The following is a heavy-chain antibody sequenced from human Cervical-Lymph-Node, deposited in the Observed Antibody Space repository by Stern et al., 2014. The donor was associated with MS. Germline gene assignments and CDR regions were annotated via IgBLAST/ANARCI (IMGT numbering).Heavy chain of an antibody. V-gene: IGHV1-69*01. CDR1: GGTFSSYA. D-gene: IGHD5-18*01. Sequence: MQLVESGAEVKKPGSSVKVSCKASGGTFSSYAISWVRQAPGQGLEWMGGIIPIFGTANYAQKFQGRVTITADESTSTAYMELSSLRSEDTAVYYCATSRGYSRYWRYYFDYWGQGTLVTVSS. J-gene: IGHJ4*02. CDR3: ATSRGYSRYWRYYFDY. CDR2: IIPIFGTA.